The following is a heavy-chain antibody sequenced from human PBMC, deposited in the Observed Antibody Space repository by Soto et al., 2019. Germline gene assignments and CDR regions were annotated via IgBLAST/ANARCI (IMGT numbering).Heavy chain of an antibody. CDR3: ASREWLLNWFDP. J-gene: IGHJ5*02. CDR2: IFYSGNT. Sequence: PSETLSLTCTVSGGSISGYYWSWIRQPPGKGLEWIGYIFYSGNTNYNPSLKSRVTISVDTSKNQFSLKLSSVTAADTAVYYCASREWLLNWFDPWGQGTLVTVSS. CDR1: GGSISGYY. V-gene: IGHV4-59*08. D-gene: IGHD3-3*01.